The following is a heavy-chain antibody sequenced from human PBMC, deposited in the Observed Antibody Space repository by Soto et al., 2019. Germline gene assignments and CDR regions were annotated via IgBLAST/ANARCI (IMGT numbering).Heavy chain of an antibody. D-gene: IGHD3-22*01. CDR3: ARDLNMIVGRGPLDY. CDR2: ISYDGSNK. J-gene: IGHJ4*02. V-gene: IGHV3-30-3*01. Sequence: GGSLRLSCAASGFTFSSYAMHWVRQAPGKGLEWVAVISYDGSNKYYADSVKGRFTISRDNSKNTLYLQMNSLRAEDTAVYYCARDLNMIVGRGPLDYWGQGTLVTVSS. CDR1: GFTFSSYA.